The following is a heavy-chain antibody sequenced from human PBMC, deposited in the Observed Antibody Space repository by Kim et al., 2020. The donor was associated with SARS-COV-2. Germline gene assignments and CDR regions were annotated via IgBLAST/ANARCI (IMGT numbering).Heavy chain of an antibody. CDR2: ISYSGST. D-gene: IGHD6-6*01. CDR1: GGSVSSSSYY. V-gene: IGHV4-61*01. Sequence: SETLSLTCTVSGGSVSSSSYYWSWIRQPPGRGLEWIGHISYSGSTDDNPSLRSRVIVSLDTSKNQFSLKLTSVTAADTAIYYCARGGLVGPFDSWGQGTL. CDR3: ARGGLVGPFDS. J-gene: IGHJ4*02.